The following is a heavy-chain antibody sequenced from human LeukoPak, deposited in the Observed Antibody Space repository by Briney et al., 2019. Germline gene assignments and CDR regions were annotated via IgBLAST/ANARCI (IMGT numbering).Heavy chain of an antibody. Sequence: SETLSLTCAVYGGSFSSYYWSWIRQPPGKGLEWIGYIYYSGSTNYNPSLKSRVTISVDTSKNQFSLKLSSVTTADTAVYYCARDDGDYPYGMDVWGQGTTVTVSS. CDR3: ARDDGDYPYGMDV. CDR2: IYYSGST. V-gene: IGHV4-59*01. CDR1: GGSFSSYY. D-gene: IGHD4-17*01. J-gene: IGHJ6*02.